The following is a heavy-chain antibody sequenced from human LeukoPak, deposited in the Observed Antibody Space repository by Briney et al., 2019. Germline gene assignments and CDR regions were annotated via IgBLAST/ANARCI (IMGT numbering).Heavy chain of an antibody. J-gene: IGHJ5*02. V-gene: IGHV4-4*07. CDR3: ARVRYCSSTNCYDLEWFDP. Sequence: SETLSLTCTVSGGSISSYYWSWIRQPAGKGLEWIGRIYTSGSTNYNPSLKSRVTMSVDTSKNQFSLKLSSVTAADTAVYYCARVRYCSSTNCYDLEWFDPWGQGTLVTVSS. CDR1: GGSISSYY. D-gene: IGHD2-2*01. CDR2: IYTSGST.